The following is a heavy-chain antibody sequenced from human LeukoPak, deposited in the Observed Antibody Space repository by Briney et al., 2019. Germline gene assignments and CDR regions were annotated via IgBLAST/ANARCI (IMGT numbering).Heavy chain of an antibody. Sequence: AGGSLRLSCAASGFPFSGYAIHWVRQAPGKGLEWVAVISHDGTNKYYADSVKGRFTISRDNSKNTLYLQMNSLRTEDTAVYYCARHRGSSLHSSGYFDYWGQGTLVAVSS. CDR3: ARHRGSSLHSSGYFDY. V-gene: IGHV3-30-3*01. D-gene: IGHD3-22*01. CDR2: ISHDGTNK. CDR1: GFPFSGYA. J-gene: IGHJ4*02.